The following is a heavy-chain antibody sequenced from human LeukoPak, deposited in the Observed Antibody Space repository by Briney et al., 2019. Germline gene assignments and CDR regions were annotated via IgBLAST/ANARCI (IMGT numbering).Heavy chain of an antibody. CDR1: GYSFNTYW. V-gene: IGHV5-51*01. D-gene: IGHD4/OR15-4a*01. CDR2: IYPSDSDT. Sequence: KAGESLKISCNSYGYSFNTYWIAWVRQMPGKGLEWMGIIYPSDSDTRYSPSFQGQVTISADKSISTAYLQWSSLKASDTDMYYCARWLGGANVDYWGQGTLVTVSS. CDR3: ARWLGGANVDY. J-gene: IGHJ4*02.